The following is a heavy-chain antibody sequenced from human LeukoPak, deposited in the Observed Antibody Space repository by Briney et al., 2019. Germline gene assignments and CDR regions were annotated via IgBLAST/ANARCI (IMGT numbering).Heavy chain of an antibody. D-gene: IGHD3-22*01. Sequence: GGPRRLSCAAPGFTFSSYAMSWVRQAPGKGLDWVSAISGSGGSTYYADSVKGRFTISRDNSKNTLYLQMNSLRAEDTAVYYCAKLTNRYYYDSSGYTHFDYWGQGTLVTVSS. V-gene: IGHV3-23*01. CDR1: GFTFSSYA. CDR3: AKLTNRYYYDSSGYTHFDY. CDR2: ISGSGGST. J-gene: IGHJ4*02.